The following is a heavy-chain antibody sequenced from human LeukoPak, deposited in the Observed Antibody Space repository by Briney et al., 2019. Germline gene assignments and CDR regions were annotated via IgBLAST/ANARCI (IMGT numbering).Heavy chain of an antibody. J-gene: IGHJ4*02. CDR3: ASSYYAGNSLDD. CDR1: GDSVSSNSGA. CDR2: TYYRSKWYN. D-gene: IGHD4-23*01. V-gene: IGHV6-1*01. Sequence: SQTLSLTCAISGDSVSSNSGAWNWVRQSPSRGLEWLGRTYYRSKWYNDYAVSVKSRITINPDTSKNQFSLQLNSVTPEDTAVYYCASSYYAGNSLDDWGQGTLVTVSS.